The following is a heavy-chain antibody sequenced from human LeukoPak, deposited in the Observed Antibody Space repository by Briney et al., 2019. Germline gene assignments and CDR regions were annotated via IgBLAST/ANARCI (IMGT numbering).Heavy chain of an antibody. Sequence: GGSLRLSCAASGFTFSSYGMHWVRQAPGKGLEWVAVIWYDGSNKYYADSVKGRFTISRDNSKNTLYLQMNSLRAEDTAVYYCARKGYSGNYVYYFDYWGQGNMVTVSS. V-gene: IGHV3-33*01. CDR1: GFTFSSYG. D-gene: IGHD1-26*01. CDR2: IWYDGSNK. CDR3: ARKGYSGNYVYYFDY. J-gene: IGHJ4*02.